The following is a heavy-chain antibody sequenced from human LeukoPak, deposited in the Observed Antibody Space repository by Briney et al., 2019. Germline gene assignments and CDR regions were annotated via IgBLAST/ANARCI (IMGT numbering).Heavy chain of an antibody. J-gene: IGHJ4*02. CDR2: IYYSGST. CDR1: GGSISSYY. Sequence: TSQTLSLTCTVSGGSISSYYWSWIRHPPEKGLEWIGYIYYSGSTNNTPSLKSRVTISLATSENQFSLKLSSVTAADTAVYCCARLLHSGSRSFDYWGQGTLVTVSS. CDR3: ARLLHSGSRSFDY. D-gene: IGHD5-12*01. V-gene: IGHV4-59*01.